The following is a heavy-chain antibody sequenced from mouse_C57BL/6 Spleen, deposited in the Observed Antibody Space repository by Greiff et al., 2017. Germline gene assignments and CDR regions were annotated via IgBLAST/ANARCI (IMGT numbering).Heavy chain of an antibody. J-gene: IGHJ4*01. V-gene: IGHV1-52*01. CDR2: IDPSDSET. CDR3: ARYGGLRGGYYYAMDY. D-gene: IGHD2-4*01. Sequence: QVQLQQPGAELVRPGSSVKLSCKASGYTFTSYWMHWVKQRPIQGLEWIGNIDPSDSETHYNQKFKDKATLTVDKSSSTAYMQLSSLTSEDSAFYYCARYGGLRGGYYYAMDYWGQGTSVTVSS. CDR1: GYTFTSYW.